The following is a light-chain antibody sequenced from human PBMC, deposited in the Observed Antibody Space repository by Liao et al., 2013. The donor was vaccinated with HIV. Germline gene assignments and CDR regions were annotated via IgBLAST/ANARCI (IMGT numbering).Light chain of an antibody. Sequence: SYVLTQPPSVSVAPGKTARITCGGNNIGSKSVHWYQQKPGQAPVVVMYYDSDRPSGIPERFSGSNSGNTATLTISRVEXGDEADYYCQVWDSSSDHVVFGGGTKLTVL. V-gene: IGLV3-21*01. CDR1: NIGSKS. CDR3: QVWDSSSDHVV. CDR2: YDS. J-gene: IGLJ2*01.